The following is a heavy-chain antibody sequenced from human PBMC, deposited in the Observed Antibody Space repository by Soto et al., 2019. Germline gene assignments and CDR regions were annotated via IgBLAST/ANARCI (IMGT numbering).Heavy chain of an antibody. CDR3: AAGEASSRNLAPYYLDF. CDR1: GGSISSDY. CDR2: IYISENT. Sequence: PSETLSLTCTVSGGSISSDYWSWIRQPAGKGLEWIGRIYISENTHYNPSLRSRVTISEDTSKNQFSLKLLSVTTADTAVYFCAAGEASSRNLAPYYLDFWGQGTLVTVSS. J-gene: IGHJ4*02. D-gene: IGHD6-13*01. V-gene: IGHV4-4*07.